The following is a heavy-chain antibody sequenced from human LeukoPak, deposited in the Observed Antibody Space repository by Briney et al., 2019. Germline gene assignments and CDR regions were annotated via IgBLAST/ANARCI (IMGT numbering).Heavy chain of an antibody. V-gene: IGHV3-23*01. J-gene: IGHJ4*02. CDR1: GFTFSTYA. D-gene: IGHD5-12*01. Sequence: GGSLRLSCAASGFTFSTYAMSWVRQAPGKGLEWVSGISDSGGSTYYADSVKGRFTISRDNSKNTLYLQMNSLRAEDTAVYYCARGPSGYHNTGGQGTLVTVSS. CDR2: ISDSGGST. CDR3: ARGPSGYHNT.